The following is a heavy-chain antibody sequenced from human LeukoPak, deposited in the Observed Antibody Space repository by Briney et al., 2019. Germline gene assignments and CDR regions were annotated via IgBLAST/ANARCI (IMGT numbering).Heavy chain of an antibody. D-gene: IGHD2-15*01. CDR2: IRQDGSEI. CDR1: GFTFSSYW. J-gene: IGHJ6*03. CDR3: ARPGGYYYYYYLDV. Sequence: PGGSLRLSCAASGFTFSSYWMSGVRQAPGKGLEWVANIRQDGSEIYYVDSVKGRFTISRDNAKNSLYLQMNSLRAEDTAVYYCARPGGYYYYYYLDVWGKGTTVTVSS. V-gene: IGHV3-7*01.